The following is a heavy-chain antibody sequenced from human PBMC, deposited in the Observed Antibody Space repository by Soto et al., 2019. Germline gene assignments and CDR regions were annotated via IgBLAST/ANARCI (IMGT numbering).Heavy chain of an antibody. V-gene: IGHV3-23*01. J-gene: IGHJ4*02. CDR1: GFTFGAHP. D-gene: IGHD4-17*01. CDR2: ISGYGGST. CDR3: AKQRTKMTTSFDY. Sequence: EVQLLESGGGLVQPGGSLTVSCAASGFTFGAHPMSWVRLAPGKGLEWVSTISGYGGSTYYPDSLKGRFIISRDNSENTLYLQLNTLRAESSALYFCAKQRTKMTTSFDYWGRGTVVTVSS.